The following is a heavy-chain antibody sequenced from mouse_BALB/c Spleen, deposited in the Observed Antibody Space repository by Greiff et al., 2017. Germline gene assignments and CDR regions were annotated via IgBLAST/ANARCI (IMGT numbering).Heavy chain of an antibody. V-gene: IGHV1S81*02. D-gene: IGHD4-1*01. Sequence: VQLQQSGAELVKPGASVKLSCKASGYTFTSYYMYWVKQRPGQGLEWIGEINPSNGGTNFNEKFKSKATLTVDKSSSTAYMQLSSLTSEDSAVYYCTRSGTGTDDWGQGTTRTVSS. CDR3: TRSGTGTDD. CDR1: GYTFTSYY. CDR2: INPSNGGT. J-gene: IGHJ2*01.